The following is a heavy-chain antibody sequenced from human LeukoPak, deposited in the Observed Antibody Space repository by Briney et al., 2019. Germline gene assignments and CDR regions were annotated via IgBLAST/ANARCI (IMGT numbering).Heavy chain of an antibody. CDR2: INTGNANT. CDR3: AREEGYGRQYDN. CDR1: GYTFTKYP. J-gene: IGHJ4*02. D-gene: IGHD5-18*01. Sequence: ASVKVSCKTSGYTFTKYPIHWVRQAPGQRLEWMGWINTGNANTKYSEKLQGRVTITRDTSATTAYMELSSQTSEDTAVYYCAREEGYGRQYDNWGQGTLVTVSS. V-gene: IGHV1-3*04.